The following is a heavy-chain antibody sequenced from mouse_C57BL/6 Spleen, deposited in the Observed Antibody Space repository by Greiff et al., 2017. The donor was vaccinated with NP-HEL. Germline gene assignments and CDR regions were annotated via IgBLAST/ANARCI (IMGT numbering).Heavy chain of an antibody. Sequence: VKLMESGPELVKPGASVKISCKASGYAFSSSWMNWVKQRPGKGLEWIGRIYPGDGDTNYNGKFKGKATLTADKSSSTAYMQLSSLTSEDSAVYFCARSRTTDYWYFDVWGTGTTVTVSS. CDR3: ARSRTTDYWYFDV. J-gene: IGHJ1*03. V-gene: IGHV1-82*01. CDR1: GYAFSSSW. CDR2: IYPGDGDT. D-gene: IGHD1-1*01.